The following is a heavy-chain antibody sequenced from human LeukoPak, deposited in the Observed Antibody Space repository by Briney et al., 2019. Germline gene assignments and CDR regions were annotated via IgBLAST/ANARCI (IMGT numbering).Heavy chain of an antibody. Sequence: GGSLRLSCTASGFTFGDYAMSWFRQAPGKGLEWVGFIRSKAYGGITEYAASVKGRFTISRDDSKSIAYLQMNSLKTEDTAVYYCTRGIVGATRYYFDYWGQGTLVTVSS. V-gene: IGHV3-49*03. CDR3: TRGIVGATRYYFDY. D-gene: IGHD1-26*01. J-gene: IGHJ4*02. CDR1: GFTFGDYA. CDR2: IRSKAYGGIT.